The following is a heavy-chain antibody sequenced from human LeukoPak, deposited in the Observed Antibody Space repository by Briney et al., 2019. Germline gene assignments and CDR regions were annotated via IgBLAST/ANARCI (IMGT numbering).Heavy chain of an antibody. V-gene: IGHV3-30-3*01. CDR2: LSYDGVNT. D-gene: IGHD3-9*01. CDR3: AREYDSPDY. Sequence: GSLRLSCAVSGFTLGGYVMHWVRQAPGKGLEWVALLSYDGVNTYYADSVKGRFTISSDNSNNRLYLQMNSLRVEDTAVYYCAREYDSPDYWGQGTLVTVSS. J-gene: IGHJ4*02. CDR1: GFTLGGYV.